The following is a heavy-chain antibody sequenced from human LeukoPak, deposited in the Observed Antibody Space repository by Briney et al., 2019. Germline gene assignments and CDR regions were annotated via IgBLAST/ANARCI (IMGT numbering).Heavy chain of an antibody. CDR1: GGSISSGGYY. CDR3: ARVLSGSNFDS. V-gene: IGHV4-31*03. D-gene: IGHD3-22*01. Sequence: SETLSLTCTVSGGSISSGGYYWSWIRQHPGKGLEWIGYIYYSGSTYYNPSLKSRVTISVDKSKNGFSLRLSSVTAADTAVYYCARVLSGSNFDSWGHGTLVTVSS. J-gene: IGHJ4*01. CDR2: IYYSGST.